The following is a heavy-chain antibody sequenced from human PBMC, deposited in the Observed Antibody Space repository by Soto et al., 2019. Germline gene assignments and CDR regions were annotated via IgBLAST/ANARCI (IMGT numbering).Heavy chain of an antibody. CDR1: GYTFSTYG. J-gene: IGHJ3*01. CDR2: INPLKGGT. Sequence: QAQLVQSGGEMKKPGASVKVSCKASGYTFSTYGITWVRQAPGQGLDWMGWINPLKGGTKSAANFQDRVTMTTDTSTRTAYMELRSLRSDDTAVYYCARVKVPAAILGAFDLWGQGTLVTVSS. V-gene: IGHV1-18*01. D-gene: IGHD2-2*02. CDR3: ARVKVPAAILGAFDL.